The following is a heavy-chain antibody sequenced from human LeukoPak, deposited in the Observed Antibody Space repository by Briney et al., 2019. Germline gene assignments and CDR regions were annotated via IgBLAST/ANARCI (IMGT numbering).Heavy chain of an antibody. D-gene: IGHD3-10*01. J-gene: IGHJ5*01. CDR2: ISYDGSNK. Sequence: GGSLRLSCAASGFTFSSYGMHWVRQAPGKGLEWVAVISYDGSNKYYADSVKGRFTTSRDNSKNTLYLQMNSLRAEDTAVYYCAKPHYYGSGSYCFDSWGHGTLVTVSS. CDR1: GFTFSSYG. CDR3: AKPHYYGSGSYCFDS. V-gene: IGHV3-30*18.